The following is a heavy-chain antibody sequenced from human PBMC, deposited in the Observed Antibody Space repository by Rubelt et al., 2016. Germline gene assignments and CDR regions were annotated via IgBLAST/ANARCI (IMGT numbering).Heavy chain of an antibody. D-gene: IGHD1-26*01. V-gene: IGHV4-39*07. CDR2: AYYSGST. CDR1: SGSISSSSYY. Sequence: QLQLHESGPGLVKPSETLSLTCTVSSGSISSSSYYWGWIRQPPGKGLEWIGSAYYSGSTNYNPSLKSRVTISVDTSKNQPSLKLGAATAADTAVYYCARGSRVGPTGDYWGQGTLVTVSS. J-gene: IGHJ4*02. CDR3: ARGSRVGPTGDY.